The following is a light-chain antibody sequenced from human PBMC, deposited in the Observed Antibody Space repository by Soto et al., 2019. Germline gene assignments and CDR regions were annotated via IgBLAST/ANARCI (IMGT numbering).Light chain of an antibody. V-gene: IGKV3-20*01. CDR1: QSVSSSY. J-gene: IGKJ1*01. CDR3: HQYYNRPPWT. CDR2: GAS. Sequence: EIVLTQSPGTLSLSPGERATLSCRAGQSVSSSYLAWYQQKPGQAPRLLIYGASSRATGIPDRFSGSGSGTDFTLTISSLQPEDSATYYCHQYYNRPPWTFGQGTKVDIK.